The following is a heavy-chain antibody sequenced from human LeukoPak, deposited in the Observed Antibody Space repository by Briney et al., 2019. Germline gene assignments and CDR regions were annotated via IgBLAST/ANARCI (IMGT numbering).Heavy chain of an antibody. CDR3: ARDKGWGSGLDY. D-gene: IGHD3-10*01. CDR1: GVSISSGAYY. J-gene: IGHJ4*02. CDR2: ISYSGST. Sequence: PSETLSLTCTVSGVSISSGAYYWTWVRQHPGKGLERIGYISYSGSTYYNPSLKSRVTMSLDTSKNQFSLKLSSVTAADTAVYYCARDKGWGSGLDYWGQGTLVTVSS. V-gene: IGHV4-31*03.